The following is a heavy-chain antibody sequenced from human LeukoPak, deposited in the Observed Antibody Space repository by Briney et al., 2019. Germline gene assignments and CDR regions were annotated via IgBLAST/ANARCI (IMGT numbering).Heavy chain of an antibody. D-gene: IGHD2-2*01. Sequence: PGGSLRLSCAASGFTFSSYGMHWVRQAPGKGLEWVAFIRYDGSNKYYADSVKGRFTISRDNSKNTLYLQMNSLRAEDTAVYYCAKAVVPAAPLDYWGQGTLVTVSS. V-gene: IGHV3-30*02. CDR2: IRYDGSNK. CDR3: AKAVVPAAPLDY. J-gene: IGHJ4*02. CDR1: GFTFSSYG.